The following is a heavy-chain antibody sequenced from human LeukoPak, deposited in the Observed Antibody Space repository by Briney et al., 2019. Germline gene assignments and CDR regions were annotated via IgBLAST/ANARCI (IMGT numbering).Heavy chain of an antibody. V-gene: IGHV4-59*02. CDR3: GRRPAVDGPIDN. CDR2: TYSSGTT. J-gene: IGHJ4*02. D-gene: IGHD3/OR15-3a*01. Sequence: PSETLSLTCVVSGGSVHRSFWTWVRQPPGKGLEWIGRTYSSGTTDYSPSLKSRLTIAIDTSKNQFSLRLASVTAADTAVYYCGRRPAVDGPIDNWGQGILVAVSS. CDR1: GGSVHRSF.